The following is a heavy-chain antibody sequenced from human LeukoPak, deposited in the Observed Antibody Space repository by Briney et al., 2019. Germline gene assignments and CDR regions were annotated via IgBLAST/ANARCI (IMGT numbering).Heavy chain of an antibody. D-gene: IGHD3-22*01. J-gene: IGHJ4*02. CDR2: IIPIFGTA. CDR3: ATGYHDDYDSSGYPPFDY. CDR1: GGTFSSYA. V-gene: IGHV1-69*06. Sequence: GASVKVSCKAPGGTFSSYAISWVRQAPGQGLEWMGGIIPIFGTANYAQKFQGRVTMTEDTSTDTAYMELSSLRSEDTAVYYCATGYHDDYDSSGYPPFDYWGQGTLVTVSS.